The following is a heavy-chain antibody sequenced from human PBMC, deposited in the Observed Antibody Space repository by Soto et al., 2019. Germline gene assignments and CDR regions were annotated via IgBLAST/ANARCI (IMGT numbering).Heavy chain of an antibody. CDR2: IYSGGST. D-gene: IGHD2-2*01. CDR1: GFTVSSNY. V-gene: IGHV3-53*01. J-gene: IGHJ6*02. Sequence: GGSLRLSCAASGFTVSSNYMSWVRQAPGKGLEWVSVIYSGGSTYYADSVKGRFTISRDNSKNTLYLQINSLRAEDTAVYYCARDRCSSTSCRRTTHLGMDVWGQGTTVTVSS. CDR3: ARDRCSSTSCRRTTHLGMDV.